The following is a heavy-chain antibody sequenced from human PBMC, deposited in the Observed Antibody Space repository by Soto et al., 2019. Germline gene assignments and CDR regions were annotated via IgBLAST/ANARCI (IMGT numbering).Heavy chain of an antibody. CDR2: INHSGST. D-gene: IGHD3-9*01. CDR3: ARGWLDRYFDWFQNDDY. V-gene: IGHV4-34*01. Sequence: PSETLSLTCAVYGGSFGGYYWSWIRQPPGKGLEWIGEINHSGSTNYNPSLKSRVTISVDTSKNQFSLKLSSVTAADTAVYYCARGWLDRYFDWFQNDDYWGQGTLVTVSS. J-gene: IGHJ4*02. CDR1: GGSFGGYY.